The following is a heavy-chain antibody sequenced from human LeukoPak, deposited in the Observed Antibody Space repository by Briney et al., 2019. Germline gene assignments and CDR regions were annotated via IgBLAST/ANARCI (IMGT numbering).Heavy chain of an antibody. D-gene: IGHD3/OR15-3a*01. J-gene: IGHJ6*04. CDR3: ARVYRNEEDFWTPNNYMDV. Sequence: PGGSLRLSCAASGFTFSSYSMNWVRQAPGKGLEWVSSISSSSSYIYYADSVKGRFTISRDNAKNSVYLQMNSLRAEDTAVYYCARVYRNEEDFWTPNNYMDVWGKGTTVTVSS. V-gene: IGHV3-21*01. CDR2: ISSSSSYI. CDR1: GFTFSSYS.